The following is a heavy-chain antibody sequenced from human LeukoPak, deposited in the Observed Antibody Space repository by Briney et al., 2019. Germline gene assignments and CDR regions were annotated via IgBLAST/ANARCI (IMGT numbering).Heavy chain of an antibody. CDR2: ISWNSGSI. J-gene: IGHJ5*02. CDR3: AKDKGRQWLGTNWFDP. D-gene: IGHD6-19*01. Sequence: GGSLRLSCAASGFTFSSYAMSWVRQAPGKGLEWVSGISWNSGSIGYADSVKGRFTISRDNAKNSLYLQMNSLRAEDTALYFCAKDKGRQWLGTNWFDPWGQGTLVTVSS. CDR1: GFTFSSYA. V-gene: IGHV3-9*01.